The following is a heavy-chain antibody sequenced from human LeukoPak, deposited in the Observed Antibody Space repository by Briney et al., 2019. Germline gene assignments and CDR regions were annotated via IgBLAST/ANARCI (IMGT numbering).Heavy chain of an antibody. D-gene: IGHD6-19*01. CDR2: IYYSGST. CDR1: GGSISSYY. CDR3: ASGIAVAGNAFDI. Sequence: QASETLSLTCTVSGGSISSYYWSWIRQPPGKGLEWIGYIYYSGSTNYNPSLKSRVTISVDTSKNQFSLKLSSVTAADTAVYYCASGIAVAGNAFDIWGQGTMVTVSS. J-gene: IGHJ3*02. V-gene: IGHV4-59*08.